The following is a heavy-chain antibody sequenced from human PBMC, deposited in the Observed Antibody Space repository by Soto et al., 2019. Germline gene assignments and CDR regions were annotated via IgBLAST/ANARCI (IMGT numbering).Heavy chain of an antibody. V-gene: IGHV3-23*01. D-gene: IGHD3-10*01. CDR2: ISGGGST. CDR3: AKCYNSNSGWFDC. Sequence: EVQLLESGGGLVQPGGSLRVSCAASGFTLSSNAMSWVRQGPGKGLEWVSGISGGGSTYYADSVKGRFTISRDNSNNTLYLQMTSLRDADTAVYYCAKCYNSNSGWFDCWGQGTLVTVSS. J-gene: IGHJ4*02. CDR1: GFTLSSNA.